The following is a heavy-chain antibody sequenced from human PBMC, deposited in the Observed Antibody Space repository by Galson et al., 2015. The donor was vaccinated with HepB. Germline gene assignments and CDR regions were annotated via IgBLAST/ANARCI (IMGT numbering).Heavy chain of an antibody. CDR3: ARGLKAARHYYYYYYMDV. CDR2: IYYSGST. V-gene: IGHV4-59*01. CDR1: GGSISSYY. Sequence: ATLSLTCTVSGGSISSYYWSWIRQPPGKGLEWIGYIYYSGSTNYNPSLKSRVTISVDTSKNQFSLQLSPVTAADTAVYYCARGLKAARHYYYYYYMDVWGKGTTVTVSS. D-gene: IGHD6-6*01. J-gene: IGHJ6*03.